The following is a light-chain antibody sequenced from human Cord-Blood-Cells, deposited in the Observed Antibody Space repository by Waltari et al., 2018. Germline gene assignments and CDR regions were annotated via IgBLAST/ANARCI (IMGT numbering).Light chain of an antibody. CDR2: DVS. Sequence: QSALTQPRSVSGSPGQSGTISCTGTSSDVGGYNYVSWYQQHPAKAPKLMIYDVSKRPSGVPDRFSGSKSGNTASLTISGLQAEDEADYYCCSYAGSYTYVFGTGTKVTVL. CDR1: SSDVGGYNY. CDR3: CSYAGSYTYV. V-gene: IGLV2-11*01. J-gene: IGLJ1*01.